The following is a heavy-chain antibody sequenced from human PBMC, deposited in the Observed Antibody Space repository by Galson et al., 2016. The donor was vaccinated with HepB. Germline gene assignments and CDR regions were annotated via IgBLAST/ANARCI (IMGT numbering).Heavy chain of an antibody. CDR1: GGSLDHYY. D-gene: IGHD3-3*01. CDR3: GRDYGSDYYDSRGYDVAY. J-gene: IGHJ4*01. CDR2: VYYNGIA. V-gene: IGHV4-59*01. Sequence: SETLSLTCTVSGGSLDHYYWSWIRQSLERGLEWIGYVYYNGIADYNPSLKSRATMSVDRPKNQFSLKLTSVTTADKAIYYCGRDYGSDYYDSRGYDVAYWGHGARVTVCS.